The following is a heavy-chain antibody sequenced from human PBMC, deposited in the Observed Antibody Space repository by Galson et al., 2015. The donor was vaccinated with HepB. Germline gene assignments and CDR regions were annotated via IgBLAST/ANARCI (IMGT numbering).Heavy chain of an antibody. Sequence: SLRLSCAASGFTFSSYAMHWVRQAPGKGLEWVAVISYDGSNKYYADSVKGRFTISRDNSKNTLYLQMNSLRAEDTAVYYCARGVSILWFGEYDYWGQGTLVTVSS. D-gene: IGHD3-10*01. CDR1: GFTFSSYA. CDR3: ARGVSILWFGEYDY. CDR2: ISYDGSNK. J-gene: IGHJ4*02. V-gene: IGHV3-30-3*01.